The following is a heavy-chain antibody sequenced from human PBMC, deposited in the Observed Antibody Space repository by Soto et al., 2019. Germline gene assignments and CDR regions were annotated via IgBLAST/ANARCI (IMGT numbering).Heavy chain of an antibody. CDR2: INPSGGST. J-gene: IGHJ5*02. D-gene: IGHD1-26*01. Sequence: GASVKVSCKASGYTFTSYYMHWVRQSPGQGLEWMGIINPSGGSTSYAQKFQGRVTMTRDTSTSTVYMELSSLRSEDTAVYYCAREGKEHPTSHYNWFDGWGQGTLVTVS. V-gene: IGHV1-46*01. CDR3: AREGKEHPTSHYNWFDG. CDR1: GYTFTSYY.